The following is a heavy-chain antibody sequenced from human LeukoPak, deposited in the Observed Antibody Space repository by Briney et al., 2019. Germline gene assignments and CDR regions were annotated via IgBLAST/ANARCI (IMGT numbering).Heavy chain of an antibody. J-gene: IGHJ3*02. CDR1: GSSLTSYW. D-gene: IGHD4-17*01. V-gene: IGHV5-51*01. Sequence: GESLQISCKGSGSSLTSYWIGWVRQVPEKGLEWMGIIYPGDSDTTYSPSFQGQVSMSADESISTAYLQWSSLKASDTAMYYCARLPPAVTTPNSAFDIWGQGTMVTISS. CDR2: IYPGDSDT. CDR3: ARLPPAVTTPNSAFDI.